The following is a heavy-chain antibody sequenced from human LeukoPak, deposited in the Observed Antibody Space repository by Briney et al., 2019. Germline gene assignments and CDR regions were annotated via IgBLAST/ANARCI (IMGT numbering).Heavy chain of an antibody. J-gene: IGHJ4*02. CDR1: GYTFTGNY. D-gene: IGHD1-20*01. Sequence: ASVKVSCKASGYTFTGNYMHWVRQAPGQGLEWMGRINPNSGGTNYAQKFQGRVTMTRDTSISTAYMELSRLRSDDTAVYYCARGLRYSWNRQGVDYWGQGTLVTVSS. CDR2: INPNSGGT. CDR3: ARGLRYSWNRQGVDY. V-gene: IGHV1-2*06.